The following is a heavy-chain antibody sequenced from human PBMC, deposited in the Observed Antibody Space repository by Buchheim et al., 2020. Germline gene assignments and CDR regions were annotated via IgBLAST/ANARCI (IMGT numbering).Heavy chain of an antibody. CDR1: GFTFSSYG. CDR3: AKNPSWYYYGEY. J-gene: IGHJ4*02. CDR2: ISYDGSNK. V-gene: IGHV3-30*18. Sequence: QVQLVESGGGVVQPGRSLRLSCAASGFTFSSYGMHWVRQAPGKGLEWVAVISYDGSNKYYADSVKGRFTISRDNSKNTLYLQMNSLRVEDTAVYYCAKNPSWYYYGEYWGQGTL. D-gene: IGHD3-10*01.